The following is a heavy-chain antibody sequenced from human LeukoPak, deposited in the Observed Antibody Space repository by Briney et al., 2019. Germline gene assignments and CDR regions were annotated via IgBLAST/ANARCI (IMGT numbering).Heavy chain of an antibody. CDR2: IYYSGST. J-gene: IGHJ4*02. D-gene: IGHD3-3*01. CDR1: GGSISSSSYY. V-gene: IGHV4-39*01. Sequence: SETLSLTCTVSGGSISSSSYYWGWIRQPPGKGLEWIGSIYYSGSTYYNPSLKSRVTISVDTSKNQFSLKLSSVTAADTAVYYCAIVMVFGVAITPPFDYWGQGTLVTVSS. CDR3: AIVMVFGVAITPPFDY.